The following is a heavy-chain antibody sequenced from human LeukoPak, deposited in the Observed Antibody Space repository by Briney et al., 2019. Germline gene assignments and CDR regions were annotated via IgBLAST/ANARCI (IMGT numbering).Heavy chain of an antibody. V-gene: IGHV3-21*01. J-gene: IGHJ4*02. CDR1: GFTFSSSA. D-gene: IGHD2/OR15-2a*01. Sequence: GGSLRLSCAASGFTFSSSAMNWVRQAPGKGLEWVSSISSSSSYIYYADSVKGRFTISRDNAKNSLYLQMNSLRAEDTAVYYCARDSRNIGQNFDYWGQGTLVTVSS. CDR2: ISSSSSYI. CDR3: ARDSRNIGQNFDY.